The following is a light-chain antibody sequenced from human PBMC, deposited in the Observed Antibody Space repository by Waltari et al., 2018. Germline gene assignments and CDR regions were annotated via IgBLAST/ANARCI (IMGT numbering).Light chain of an antibody. V-gene: IGLV2-14*03. CDR3: SSYTSSTTAL. Sequence: QSALTQPASVSGSPGQSITISCTGTSSDIGNYNYVSWYKQHPGKAPKLMIDDVSKRPSGVSNRFSGSNSGNTASMTISGLQAEDEADYYCSSYTSSTTALFGTGTRVTVL. CDR1: SSDIGNYNY. J-gene: IGLJ1*01. CDR2: DVS.